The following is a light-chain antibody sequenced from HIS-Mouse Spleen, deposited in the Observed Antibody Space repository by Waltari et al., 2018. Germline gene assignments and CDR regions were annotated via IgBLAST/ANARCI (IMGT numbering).Light chain of an antibody. J-gene: IGLJ3*02. V-gene: IGLV5-45*03. CDR2: YKSDSDK. CDR1: SGINVGTYR. CDR3: MIWHSSAWV. Sequence: QAVLTQPSSLSASPGASASLTCTLRSGINVGTYRIYWYQQKPGTPPQYLLMYKSDSDKRQGSVVPRRFSGSKDASGNAGILLISGLQSEDEADYYCMIWHSSAWVFGGGTKLTVL.